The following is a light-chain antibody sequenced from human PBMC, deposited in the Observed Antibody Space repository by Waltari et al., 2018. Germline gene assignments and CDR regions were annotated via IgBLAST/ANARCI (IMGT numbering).Light chain of an antibody. CDR1: SGDVGPSTY. CDR3: SSSTDTTLWV. Sequence: QSALTQPASVSGSPGQSITLSCTGTSGDVGPSTYVSWYPQHPGKGPKLIIYDVTKRPSGVSHRFSGSKSGNTASLTISGLQAEDEGTFYCSSSTDTTLWVFGGGTRVTVL. V-gene: IGLV2-14*03. J-gene: IGLJ3*02. CDR2: DVT.